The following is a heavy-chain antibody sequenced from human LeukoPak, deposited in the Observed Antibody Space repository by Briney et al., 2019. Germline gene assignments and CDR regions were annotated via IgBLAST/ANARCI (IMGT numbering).Heavy chain of an antibody. J-gene: IGHJ4*02. CDR2: ISGSGGST. V-gene: IGHV3-23*01. Sequence: GGSLRLSCAASGFTFSDYAMSWVRQALGKGLKWVSVISGSGGSTYNADSVKGRFTISRDNSKNILYLQMNSLRAEDTAVYYCAKSVESAVTTNPYFDFWGQGALVTVSP. CDR3: AKSVESAVTTNPYFDF. CDR1: GFTFSDYA. D-gene: IGHD4-17*01.